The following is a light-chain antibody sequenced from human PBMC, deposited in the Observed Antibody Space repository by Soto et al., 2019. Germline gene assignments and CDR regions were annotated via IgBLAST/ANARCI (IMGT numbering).Light chain of an antibody. V-gene: IGKV1-5*03. CDR1: QSISSW. CDR3: QQYNSYPYT. J-gene: IGKJ2*01. CDR2: KAS. Sequence: DIQMTQSPSTLSASVGDRVTITCRASQSISSWLAWYQQKPGKVPNLLIYKASSLESGVPSRFSGSGSGTEFTLTISSLQPDDFATYYCQQYNSYPYTFGQGTKLEI.